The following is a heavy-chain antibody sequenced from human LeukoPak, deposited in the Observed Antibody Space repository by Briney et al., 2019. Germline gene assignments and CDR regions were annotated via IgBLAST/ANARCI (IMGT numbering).Heavy chain of an antibody. Sequence: GSLRLSCAASGFTFSSYAMSWVRQVPGKGLEWVSVISGSGNNTYYADSVKGRFTISRDNSKNMLYLQMNSLRAEDTAVYYCAKWKYSNSGIDDYWGQGTLVTVSS. CDR1: GFTFSSYA. J-gene: IGHJ4*02. V-gene: IGHV3-23*01. CDR3: AKWKYSNSGIDDY. CDR2: ISGSGNNT. D-gene: IGHD6-6*01.